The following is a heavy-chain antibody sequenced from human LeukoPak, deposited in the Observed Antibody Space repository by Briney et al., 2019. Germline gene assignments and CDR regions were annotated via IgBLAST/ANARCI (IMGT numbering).Heavy chain of an antibody. CDR2: TYHRFKWYN. V-gene: IGHV6-1*01. CDR3: VSEVGAAFDY. Sequence: SRTLSLTSAISGDSVSINSAAWNWIRQSPSRGLEWLGRTYHRFKWYNDYAVSVKSRITIIPDTSKNQFSLQLNSLTPEDTAVYYCVSEVGAAFDYWGQGTLVTVSS. D-gene: IGHD1-26*01. J-gene: IGHJ4*02. CDR1: GDSVSINSAA.